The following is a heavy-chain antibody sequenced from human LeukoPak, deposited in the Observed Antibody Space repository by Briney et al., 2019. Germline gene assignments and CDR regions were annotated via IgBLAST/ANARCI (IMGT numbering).Heavy chain of an antibody. CDR1: EFSVSSNY. J-gene: IGHJ2*01. CDR2: IHSDGTT. Sequence: PGGSLRLSCAASEFSVSSNYMTWVRQAPGKGLEWVSVIHSDGTTYYADSVRGRFTISTDNFKNSLFLQMNSKGADDTAVYYCVREGTPGRQFFDLWGRGTLVTVSS. V-gene: IGHV3-53*01. CDR3: VREGTPGRQFFDL. D-gene: IGHD6-19*01.